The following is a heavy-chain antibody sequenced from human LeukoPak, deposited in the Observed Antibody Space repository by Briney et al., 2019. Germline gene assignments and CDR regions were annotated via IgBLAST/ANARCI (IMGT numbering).Heavy chain of an antibody. CDR2: ISGSGGST. CDR3: AKDETVVVVAAHFDY. Sequence: PGGSLRLSCAASGFTFSSYAMSLVRQATGKGLEWVSAISGSGGSTYYADSVKGRFTISRDNSKNTLYLQMNSLRAEDTAVYYCAKDETVVVVAAHFDYWGQGTLVTVSS. J-gene: IGHJ4*02. CDR1: GFTFSSYA. D-gene: IGHD2-15*01. V-gene: IGHV3-23*01.